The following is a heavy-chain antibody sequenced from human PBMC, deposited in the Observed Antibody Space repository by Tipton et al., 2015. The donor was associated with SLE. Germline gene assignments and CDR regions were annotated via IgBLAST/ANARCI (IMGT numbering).Heavy chain of an antibody. CDR2: IYSSGST. V-gene: IGHV3-53*05. D-gene: IGHD4-17*01. Sequence: GSLRLSCAASGFTFSSYAMSWVRQAPGKGLEWVSVIYSSGSTYYADSVKGRFTISRDNSKNTLYLQMNSLRADDTAVYYCARGSTVTTFYFDYWGQGTLVTVSS. CDR3: ARGSTVTTFYFDY. CDR1: GFTFSSYA. J-gene: IGHJ4*02.